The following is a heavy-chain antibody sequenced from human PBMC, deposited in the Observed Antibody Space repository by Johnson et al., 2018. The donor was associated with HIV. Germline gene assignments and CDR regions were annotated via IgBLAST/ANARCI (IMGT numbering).Heavy chain of an antibody. Sequence: QVQLVESGGGVVQPGRSLRLSCAASGFTFSSYAMHWVRQAPGKGLEWVAVIWYDGSNKYYADSVKGRFTIYRDNSQNTLYLQMNSMRAEDTAVYYCAKEAQTHAFDIWGQGTMVTVSS. V-gene: IGHV3-33*06. CDR1: GFTFSSYA. J-gene: IGHJ3*02. D-gene: IGHD4-23*01. CDR3: AKEAQTHAFDI. CDR2: IWYDGSNK.